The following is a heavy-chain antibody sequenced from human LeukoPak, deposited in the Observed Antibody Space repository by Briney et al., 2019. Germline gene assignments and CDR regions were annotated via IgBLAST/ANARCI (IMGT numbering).Heavy chain of an antibody. CDR1: GGSISSGGYY. CDR2: IYYSGST. V-gene: IGHV4-31*03. J-gene: IGHJ4*02. D-gene: IGHD3-10*01. Sequence: SETLYLTCTVSGGSISSGGYYWSWIRQHPGKGLEWIGYIYYSGSTYYNPSLKSRVTISVDTSKNQFSLKLSSVTAADTAVYYCARGPAVRVPYFDYWGQGTLVTVSS. CDR3: ARGPAVRVPYFDY.